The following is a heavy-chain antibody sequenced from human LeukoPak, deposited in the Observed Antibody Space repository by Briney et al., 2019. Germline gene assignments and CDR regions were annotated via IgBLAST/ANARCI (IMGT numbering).Heavy chain of an antibody. Sequence: GGSLRLSCAASGFTFSNYWMHWVRQTPGKGLEWVSSISSGSGYMYYADSVKGRFTISKDNAKNSLYLQMNSLRAEDTAVYYCARHGDYGGLSSYWGQGTLVTVSS. CDR2: ISSGSGYM. J-gene: IGHJ4*02. CDR3: ARHGDYGGLSSY. D-gene: IGHD4-17*01. V-gene: IGHV3-21*01. CDR1: GFTFSNYW.